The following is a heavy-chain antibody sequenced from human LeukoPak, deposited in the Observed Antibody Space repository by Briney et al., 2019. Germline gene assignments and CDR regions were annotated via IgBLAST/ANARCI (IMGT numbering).Heavy chain of an antibody. CDR3: ARSGRRGYSYGYHGDAFDI. D-gene: IGHD5-18*01. CDR1: GYSFTGNY. CDR2: INPNSGDT. V-gene: IGHV1-2*02. J-gene: IGHJ3*02. Sequence: ASVKVSCKASGYSFTGNYMHWVRQAPGQGLEWMGWINPNSGDTNFAQKFQGRVTMTRDTSISTVYMELSRLRSDDTAVYYCARSGRRGYSYGYHGDAFDIWGQGTMVTVSS.